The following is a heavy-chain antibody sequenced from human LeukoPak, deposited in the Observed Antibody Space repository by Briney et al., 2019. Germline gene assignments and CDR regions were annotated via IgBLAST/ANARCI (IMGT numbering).Heavy chain of an antibody. J-gene: IGHJ4*02. Sequence: SVKVSCKASGDTFSKYTINWVRQAPGQGLEWMGGIIPVFGTRNHAQKFQDRVTITADGFTSTAYMELSSLRSEDTAVYYCARGDPGYNLDYWGQGTLVTVSS. D-gene: IGHD5-24*01. V-gene: IGHV1-69*13. CDR3: ARGDPGYNLDY. CDR2: IIPVFGTR. CDR1: GDTFSKYT.